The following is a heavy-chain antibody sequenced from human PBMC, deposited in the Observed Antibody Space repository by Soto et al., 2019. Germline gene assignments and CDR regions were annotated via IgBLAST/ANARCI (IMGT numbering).Heavy chain of an antibody. Sequence: QITLKESGPTLVKPTQTLTLTCTFSGFSLSSSEMGVGWIRQPPGKALDWLALIYWDDDKHYSPSLKNRLPITKDTSKNQVVLTMTSMDPGDTATYYCAHRSLAVYGAAWRSWGQGTLVTVSS. D-gene: IGHD6-19*01. V-gene: IGHV2-5*02. CDR2: IYWDDDK. CDR3: AHRSLAVYGAAWRS. CDR1: GFSLSSSEMG. J-gene: IGHJ4*02.